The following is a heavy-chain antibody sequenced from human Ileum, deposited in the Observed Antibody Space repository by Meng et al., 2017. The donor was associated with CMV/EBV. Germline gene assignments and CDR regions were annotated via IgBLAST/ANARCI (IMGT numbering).Heavy chain of an antibody. CDR3: ASHSGA. V-gene: IGHV3-7*01. CDR1: GFTFSSYA. J-gene: IGHJ5*02. CDR2: IKEDGSEK. Sequence: GESLKISCAASGFTFSSYAMSWVRQAPGKGLEWVAHIKEDGSEKNYVDSVRGRFTISRDNAKSSLYLQLNSLRADDTAMYYCASHSGAWGRGTLVTVSS. D-gene: IGHD1-26*01.